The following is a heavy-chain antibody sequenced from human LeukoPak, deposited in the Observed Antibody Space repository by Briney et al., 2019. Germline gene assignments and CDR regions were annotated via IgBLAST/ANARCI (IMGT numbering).Heavy chain of an antibody. J-gene: IGHJ2*01. Sequence: GGSLRLSCAASGFTFSSYAMSWVRQAPGKGLEWVSGILGSGVTTYYADSVKGRFTISRDNSKNTLYLQMNSLRAEDTAVYYCAKDRVTASWYFDLWGRGTLVTVSS. V-gene: IGHV3-23*01. CDR3: AKDRVTASWYFDL. D-gene: IGHD2-21*02. CDR1: GFTFSSYA. CDR2: ILGSGVTT.